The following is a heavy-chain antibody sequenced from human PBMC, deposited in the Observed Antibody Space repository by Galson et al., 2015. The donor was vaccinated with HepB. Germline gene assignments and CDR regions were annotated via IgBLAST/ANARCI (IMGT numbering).Heavy chain of an antibody. J-gene: IGHJ4*02. V-gene: IGHV4-39*07. D-gene: IGHD6-25*01. Sequence: SETLSLTCTVSGGSISSSSYYWGWIRQPPGKGLEWIGSIYYSGSTYYNPSLKSRVTMSVDTSKNQFSLKLSSVTAADTAVYYCARDHSIAAADFDYWGQGTLVTVSS. CDR1: GGSISSSSYY. CDR2: IYYSGST. CDR3: ARDHSIAAADFDY.